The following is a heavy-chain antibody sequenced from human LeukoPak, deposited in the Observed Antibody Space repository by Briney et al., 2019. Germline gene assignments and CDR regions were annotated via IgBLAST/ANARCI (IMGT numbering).Heavy chain of an antibody. D-gene: IGHD3-3*01. J-gene: IGHJ6*03. V-gene: IGHV4-61*02. CDR2: IYTSGST. CDR3: ARHVLEWSHGHYYMDV. Sequence: PSETLSLTCTVSGGSINSGSYYWSWIRQSAGKGLEWIGRIYTSGSTNYNPSLKSRVTISVDTSKNQFSLKLTSVTAADTAVYYCARHVLEWSHGHYYMDVRGKGTTVTVSS. CDR1: GGSINSGSYY.